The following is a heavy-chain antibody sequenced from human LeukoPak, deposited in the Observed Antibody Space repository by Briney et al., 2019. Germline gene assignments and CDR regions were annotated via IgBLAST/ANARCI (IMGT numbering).Heavy chain of an antibody. J-gene: IGHJ4*02. Sequence: SEALSLTCTVSGGSISSGGYYWSWIRQRPGKGLEWIGYIYYSGSTYYNPSLKSRVTISVDTSKNQFSLKLSSVTAADTAVYYCARGMVRGVPDYWGQGTLVTVSS. CDR2: IYYSGST. CDR1: GGSISSGGYY. CDR3: ARGMVRGVPDY. V-gene: IGHV4-31*03. D-gene: IGHD3-10*01.